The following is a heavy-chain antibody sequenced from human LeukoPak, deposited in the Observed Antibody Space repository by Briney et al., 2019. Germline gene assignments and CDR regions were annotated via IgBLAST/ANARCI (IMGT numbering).Heavy chain of an antibody. D-gene: IGHD3-3*01. V-gene: IGHV3-23*01. CDR1: GFTLSSYA. CDR3: AKVRGYDFWSGYYEAFDY. Sequence: GSLRLSCAASGFTLSSYAMSWVRQAPGKGLEWVSAISGSGGSTYYADSVKGRFTISRDNSKNTLYLQMNSLRAEDTAVYYCAKVRGYDFWSGYYEAFDYWGQGTPVTVSS. J-gene: IGHJ4*02. CDR2: ISGSGGST.